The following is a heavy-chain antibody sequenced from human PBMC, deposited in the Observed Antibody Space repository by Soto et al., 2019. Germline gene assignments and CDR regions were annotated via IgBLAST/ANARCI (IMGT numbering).Heavy chain of an antibody. V-gene: IGHV4-34*01. CDR3: ARGPALLLWFGSDYYYGMDV. D-gene: IGHD3-10*01. CDR2: INHSGRT. J-gene: IGHJ6*01. Sequence: SETLSLTCAVYGGSFSGYYWSWIRQPPGKGLEWIGEINHSGRTNSHPSLQSRVHISVETSKNQFSLKMSSVTAADTAVYYCARGPALLLWFGSDYYYGMDVWGQGTTVTVS. CDR1: GGSFSGYY.